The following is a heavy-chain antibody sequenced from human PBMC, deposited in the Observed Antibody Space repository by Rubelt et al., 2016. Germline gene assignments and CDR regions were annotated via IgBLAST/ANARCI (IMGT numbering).Heavy chain of an antibody. D-gene: IGHD3-22*01. CDR3: ARDADYYDTSEHFDY. V-gene: IGHV1-46*03. Sequence: GASVKVSCTPSGYTFTSFYIHWMRQAPGQGLEWMGLVNTEDGGTIYAQKFRGSVTVTRDTSTSTVYFQLSRLRSEDTAVYFCARDADYYDTSEHFDYWGQGSLVVVSS. CDR2: VNTEDGGT. CDR1: GYTFTSFY. J-gene: IGHJ4*02.